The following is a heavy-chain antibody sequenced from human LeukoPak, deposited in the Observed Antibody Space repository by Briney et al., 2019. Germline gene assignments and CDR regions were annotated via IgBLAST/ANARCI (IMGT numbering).Heavy chain of an antibody. D-gene: IGHD6-19*01. CDR2: IIPIFGTA. CDR3: ATPIAVAGPYYFDY. Sequence: GASVKVSCKASGGTFSSYAISWVRQAPGQGLEWMGGIIPIFGTANYAQKFQGRVTITADESTSTAYMELSSLRSEDTAVYYCATPIAVAGPYYFDYWGQGTLVTVSS. CDR1: GGTFSSYA. J-gene: IGHJ4*02. V-gene: IGHV1-69*13.